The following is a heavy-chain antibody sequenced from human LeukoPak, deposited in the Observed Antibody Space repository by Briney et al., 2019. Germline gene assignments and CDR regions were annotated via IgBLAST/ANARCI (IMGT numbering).Heavy chain of an antibody. CDR2: ISYGGSNK. CDR3: ARDPFNTGRIHMDV. D-gene: IGHD1-14*01. V-gene: IGHV3-30-3*01. J-gene: IGHJ6*03. Sequence: GGSLRLSCAASGFTFSSYAMHWVRQAPGKGLEWVTVISYGGSNKVYADSVKGRFTISRDNSKNTLYLQMNSLRAEDTAVYYCARDPFNTGRIHMDVWGKGTTVTVSS. CDR1: GFTFSSYA.